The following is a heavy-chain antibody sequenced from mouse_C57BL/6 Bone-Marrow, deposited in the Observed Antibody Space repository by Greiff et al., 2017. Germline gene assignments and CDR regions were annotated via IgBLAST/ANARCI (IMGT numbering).Heavy chain of an antibody. Sequence: EVQGVESGGGLVKPGGSLKLSCAASGFTIRDYGMHWVRQAPEKGLEWVAYISSGHSTIYYASTVQGRFTISSDNAKNTLCLQMTKLRSEDTAMYYCARGGGYWYFDVWGTGTTVTVSS. CDR1: GFTIRDYG. D-gene: IGHD1-1*02. CDR3: ARGGGYWYFDV. J-gene: IGHJ1*03. V-gene: IGHV5-17*01. CDR2: ISSGHSTI.